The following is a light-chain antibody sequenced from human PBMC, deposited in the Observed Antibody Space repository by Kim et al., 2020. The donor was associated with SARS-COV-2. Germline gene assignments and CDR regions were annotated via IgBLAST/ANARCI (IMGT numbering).Light chain of an antibody. J-gene: IGKJ4*02. CDR3: QQYYNSPPLT. CDR2: GAS. V-gene: IGKV3-15*01. CDR1: QSVSSN. Sequence: EIVMTQSPATLSVSPGERATLSCRASQSVSSNLAWYQQKPGQAPRLLIYGASTRATGIPARFSGSGSGTEFTLTISSLQSEDFAVYYCQQYYNSPPLTFGGGTKVDIK.